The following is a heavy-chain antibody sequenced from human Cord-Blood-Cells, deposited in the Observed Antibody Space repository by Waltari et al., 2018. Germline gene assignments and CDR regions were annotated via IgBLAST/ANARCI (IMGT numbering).Heavy chain of an antibody. CDR1: GYTYNELA. CDR3: ATSTPDGFDI. J-gene: IGHJ3*02. Sequence: QVQLVQSGAEVKKPGASVKVSRKVSGYTYNELAMHGVRQAPGKGLEWMGGFDPEDGETIYAQKFQGRVTMTEDTSTDTAYMELSSLRSEDTAVYYCATSTPDGFDIWGQGTMVTVSS. CDR2: FDPEDGET. V-gene: IGHV1-24*01.